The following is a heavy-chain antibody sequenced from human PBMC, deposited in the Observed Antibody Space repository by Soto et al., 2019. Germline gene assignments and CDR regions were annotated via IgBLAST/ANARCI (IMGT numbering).Heavy chain of an antibody. CDR2: IIPMFGTA. Sequence: QVQLVQSGAEVKKPGSSVKVSCKASGATFSSYAINWVRQAPGQGLEWMGGIIPMFGTANYAQKFKGRVTITSGVSTSTVYMELSSLRSEDTAVYYCARVGPAHYYDSSGYYSPLDYWGQGTLVTVSS. CDR3: ARVGPAHYYDSSGYYSPLDY. CDR1: GATFSSYA. D-gene: IGHD3-22*01. J-gene: IGHJ4*02. V-gene: IGHV1-69*01.